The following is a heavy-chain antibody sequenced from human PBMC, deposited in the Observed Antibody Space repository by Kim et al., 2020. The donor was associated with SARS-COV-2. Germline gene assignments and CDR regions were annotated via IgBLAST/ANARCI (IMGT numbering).Heavy chain of an antibody. CDR1: GFTVSSNY. CDR3: ARDRIITGTTGGPYYYYGMDV. V-gene: IGHV3-53*01. D-gene: IGHD1-7*01. CDR2: IYSGGST. Sequence: GGSLRLSCAASGFTVSSNYMSWVRQAPGKGLEWVSVIYSGGSTYYADSVKGRFTISRDNSKNTLYLQMNSLRAEDTAVYYCARDRIITGTTGGPYYYYGMDVWGQGTTVTVSS. J-gene: IGHJ6*02.